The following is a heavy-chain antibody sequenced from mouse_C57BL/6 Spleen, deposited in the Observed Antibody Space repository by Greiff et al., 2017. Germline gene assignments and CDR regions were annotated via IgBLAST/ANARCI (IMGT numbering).Heavy chain of an antibody. Sequence: QVQLQQSGPELVKPGASVKISCKASGYAFSSSWMNWVKQRPGKGLEWIGRIYPGDGDTNYNGKFKGKATLTADKSSSTAYMQLSSLTSEDSAVDFCARVLRNYFDYWGQGTTLTVSS. J-gene: IGHJ2*01. CDR2: IYPGDGDT. CDR1: GYAFSSSW. CDR3: ARVLRNYFDY. V-gene: IGHV1-82*01.